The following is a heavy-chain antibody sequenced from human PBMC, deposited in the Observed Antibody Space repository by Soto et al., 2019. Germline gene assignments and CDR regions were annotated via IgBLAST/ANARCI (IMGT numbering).Heavy chain of an antibody. CDR2: ISSSSSTI. CDR3: ARDSYSGYGTLNWFDP. J-gene: IGHJ5*02. V-gene: IGHV3-48*01. Sequence: GGSLRLSCAASGFTFGSYSMNWVRQAPGKGLEWVSYISSSSSTIYYADSVKGRFTISRDNAKNSLYLQMNSLRAEDTAVYYCARDSYSGYGTLNWFDPWGQGTLVTVSS. D-gene: IGHD5-12*01. CDR1: GFTFGSYS.